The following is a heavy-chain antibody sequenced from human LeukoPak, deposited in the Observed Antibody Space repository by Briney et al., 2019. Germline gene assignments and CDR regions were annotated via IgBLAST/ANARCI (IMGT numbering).Heavy chain of an antibody. J-gene: IGHJ3*01. CDR1: RGIFIKYG. Sequence: SVKVSCKASRGIFIKYGITWVRQAPGQGLEWMGGIMFTFGTTKYAQRFQGRVTISADESTSTAYMEVSSLRSEDTAVYYCARIAYCGADCHAFDVWGQGTMVIVSS. CDR2: IMFTFGTT. V-gene: IGHV1-69*13. D-gene: IGHD2-21*01. CDR3: ARIAYCGADCHAFDV.